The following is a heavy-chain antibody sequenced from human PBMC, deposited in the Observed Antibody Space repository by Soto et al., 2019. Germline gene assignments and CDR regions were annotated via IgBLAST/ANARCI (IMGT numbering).Heavy chain of an antibody. CDR1: GGTFSSYA. J-gene: IGHJ6*02. Sequence: ASVKVSCKASGGTFSSYAISWVRQAPGQGLEWMGGIIPIFGTANYAQKFQGRVTITADESTSTAYMELSSLRSEDTAVYYCARGYYDSSGYGYYYYGMDVWGQGTTVTVSS. CDR2: IIPIFGTA. V-gene: IGHV1-69*13. CDR3: ARGYYDSSGYGYYYYGMDV. D-gene: IGHD3-22*01.